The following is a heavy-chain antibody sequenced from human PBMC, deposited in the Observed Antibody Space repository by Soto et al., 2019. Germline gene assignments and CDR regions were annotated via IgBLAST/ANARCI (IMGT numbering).Heavy chain of an antibody. CDR3: AKDGRISFLGVVTKSGGLYWFDP. CDR2: ISGSGGNT. CDR1: GFRFSDYA. D-gene: IGHD3-3*01. Sequence: GGSLRLSCAASGFRFSDYAMSWVRQAPGKGLEWVSGISGSGGNTFYADSVKGRFTISRDNSKNTMYLLMNSLRVEATAAYYCAKDGRISFLGVVTKSGGLYWFDPWGQGTLVTVSS. V-gene: IGHV3-23*01. J-gene: IGHJ5*02.